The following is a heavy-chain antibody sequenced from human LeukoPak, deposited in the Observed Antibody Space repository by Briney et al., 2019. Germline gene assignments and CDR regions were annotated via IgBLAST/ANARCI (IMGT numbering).Heavy chain of an antibody. CDR2: ISGSGGST. Sequence: GGSLRLSCAASGFTFSSYAMSWVRQAPGKGLEWVSAISGSGGSTYYTDSVKGRFTISRDNSKNTLYLQMNSLRAEDTAVYYCAKDLDYYGSVSYLDYWGQGTLVTVSS. J-gene: IGHJ4*02. CDR3: AKDLDYYGSVSYLDY. D-gene: IGHD3-10*01. CDR1: GFTFSSYA. V-gene: IGHV3-23*01.